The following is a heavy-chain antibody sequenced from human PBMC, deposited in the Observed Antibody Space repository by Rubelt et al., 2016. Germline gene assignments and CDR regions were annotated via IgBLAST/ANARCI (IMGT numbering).Heavy chain of an antibody. J-gene: IGHJ5*02. D-gene: IGHD3-16*01. V-gene: IGHV4-59*08. CDR2: IYYSGST. CDR1: GGSISSYY. Sequence: GPGLVKPSETLSLTCTVSGGSISSYYWSWIRQPPGKGLEWIGYIYYSGSTSYNPSLKSRVTISVDRSKNQFSLKMTSVTAADTAVYYCVTYSHNVGGSWFDPWGRGTLVTVSS. CDR3: VTYSHNVGGSWFDP.